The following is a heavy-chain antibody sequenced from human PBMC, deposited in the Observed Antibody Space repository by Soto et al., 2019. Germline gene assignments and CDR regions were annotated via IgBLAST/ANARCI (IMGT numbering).Heavy chain of an antibody. CDR1: GYSFANYW. CDR2: IYPGDSHT. D-gene: IGHD3-10*01. J-gene: IGHJ6*02. Sequence: PGESLKISCQGSGYSFANYWIAWVRQMTGKGLEWVGVIYPGDSHTRYSPSFRGQVTISADKSISHVYLQWSSLKASDTAMYYCARNRLRQYYYGMDVWGQGTTVTVSS. CDR3: ARNRLRQYYYGMDV. V-gene: IGHV5-51*01.